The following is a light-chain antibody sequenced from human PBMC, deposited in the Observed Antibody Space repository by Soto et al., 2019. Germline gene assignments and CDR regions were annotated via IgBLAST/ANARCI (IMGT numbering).Light chain of an antibody. CDR1: QSVSSSY. Sequence: EIVLTQSPGTLSSSPWERATLACRASQSVSSSYLAWYQQKHGQAPRLLIYGASSRPTGIPDMFSGSGSGKDFTLTISRLEPEYFAEYSCQQYSSSPFTFGRGTKVEIK. V-gene: IGKV3-20*01. J-gene: IGKJ4*01. CDR3: QQYSSSPFT. CDR2: GAS.